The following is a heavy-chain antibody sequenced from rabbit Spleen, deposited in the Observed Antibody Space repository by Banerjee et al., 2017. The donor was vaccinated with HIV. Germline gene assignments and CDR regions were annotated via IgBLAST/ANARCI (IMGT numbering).Heavy chain of an antibody. CDR3: ARAIVPWLGLTRLDL. CDR2: IYSAKGST. CDR1: GFDFTNYY. Sequence: QLTETGGDLVQPGGSLTLSCKASGFDFTNYYISWVCHAPEKGLEWIGIIYSAKGSTDYASWVNGRLTISSDNAQSTVDLKMTSLTAADTATYFCARAIVPWLGLTRLDLWGPGTLVTVS. D-gene: IGHD4-1*01. V-gene: IGHV1S7*01. J-gene: IGHJ3*01.